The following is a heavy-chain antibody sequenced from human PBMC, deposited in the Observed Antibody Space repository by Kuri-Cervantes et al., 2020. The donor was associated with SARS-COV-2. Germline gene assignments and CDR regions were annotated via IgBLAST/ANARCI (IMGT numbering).Heavy chain of an antibody. CDR1: GGSITNYY. D-gene: IGHD5-12*01. CDR3: ARVPPLPTKGWYFDL. J-gene: IGHJ2*01. Sequence: SETLSLTCNVSGGSITNYYWTWIRRPAGKGLEWIGRIYNIDNTRYNPSLRGRATMSMDTSKSQFSLKLSSVTAADTAVYYCARVPPLPTKGWYFDLWGRGTLVTVSS. CDR2: IYNIDNT. V-gene: IGHV4-4*07.